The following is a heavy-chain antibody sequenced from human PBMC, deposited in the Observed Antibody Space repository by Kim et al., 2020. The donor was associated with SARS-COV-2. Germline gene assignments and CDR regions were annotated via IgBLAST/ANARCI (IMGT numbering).Heavy chain of an antibody. D-gene: IGHD3-22*01. Sequence: GGSLRLSCEASEFMFNNYWMAWVRQAPGKGLGWVASINEDGSQKHYEDSVNGRFTIARDNAKKSLFLQLNGLRAGDTALYHCVRVRDSDGYYRLFDRWGQGTLVTVSA. CDR1: EFMFNNYW. J-gene: IGHJ4*02. V-gene: IGHV3-7*03. CDR2: INEDGSQK. CDR3: VRVRDSDGYYRLFDR.